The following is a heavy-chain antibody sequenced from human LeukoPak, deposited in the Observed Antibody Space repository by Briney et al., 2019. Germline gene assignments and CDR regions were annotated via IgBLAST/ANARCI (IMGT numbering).Heavy chain of an antibody. CDR2: INHSGST. CDR3: ARVRYYDSSGYYHFDY. J-gene: IGHJ4*02. D-gene: IGHD3-22*01. Sequence: GSLRLSCAASGFTFSSYAMSWVRQPPGKGLEWIGEINHSGSTNYNPSLKSRVTISVDTSKNQFSLKLSSVTAADTAVYYCARVRYYDSSGYYHFDYWGQGTLVTVSS. V-gene: IGHV4-34*01. CDR1: GFTFSSYA.